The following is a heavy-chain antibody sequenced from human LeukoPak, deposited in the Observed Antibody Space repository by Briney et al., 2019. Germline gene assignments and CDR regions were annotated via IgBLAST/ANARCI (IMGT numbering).Heavy chain of an antibody. CDR2: ISYDGSNK. D-gene: IGHD4-17*01. J-gene: IGHJ1*01. CDR1: GFTFSSYG. Sequence: PGGSLRLSCAASGFTFSSYGMHWVRQAPGKGLEWVAVISYDGSNKYYADSVKGRFTISRDNSKNTLYLQMNSLRAEDTAVYYCAKDGHREKTVTTDFQHWGQAPWSPSPQ. V-gene: IGHV3-30*18. CDR3: AKDGHREKTVTTDFQH.